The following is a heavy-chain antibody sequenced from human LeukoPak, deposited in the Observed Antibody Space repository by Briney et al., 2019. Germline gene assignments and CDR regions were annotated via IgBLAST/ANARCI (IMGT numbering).Heavy chain of an antibody. J-gene: IGHJ4*02. D-gene: IGHD4-17*01. V-gene: IGHV1-46*01. CDR2: INPSGGST. Sequence: ASVKVSCKASGYTFTSYYMHWVRQAPGQGLEWMGIINPSGGSTSYAQKFQGRVTMTRDTSTSTVYMELSSLRSEDTAVYYCARDLRSRGTTAYYFDYWGQGTLVTVSS. CDR1: GYTFTSYY. CDR3: ARDLRSRGTTAYYFDY.